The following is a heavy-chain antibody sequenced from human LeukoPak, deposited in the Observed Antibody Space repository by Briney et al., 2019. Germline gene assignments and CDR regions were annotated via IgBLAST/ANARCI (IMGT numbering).Heavy chain of an antibody. V-gene: IGHV3-30*10. D-gene: IGHD5-18*01. Sequence: GGSLRLSCAASGFTFSSYAIRWVRQAPGKGLEWVAVISYDGSNKYYIDSVKGRFTISRDNSKNTLYLQMNSLRAEDTAVYYCARTNEYSSGMGYFQHWGQGTLVTVSS. CDR1: GFTFSSYA. J-gene: IGHJ1*01. CDR3: ARTNEYSSGMGYFQH. CDR2: ISYDGSNK.